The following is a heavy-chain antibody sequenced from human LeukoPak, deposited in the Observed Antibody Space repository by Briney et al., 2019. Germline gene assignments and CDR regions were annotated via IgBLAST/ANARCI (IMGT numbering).Heavy chain of an antibody. Sequence: GGSLRLSCAASGFIFSNYAIHWVRQAPGKGLEWVAVISHDGSNKNYANSVKGRFTISRDNSKNTLYLQMNSPRGEDTAVYYCAGHFGAWHYFDYWGQGTLVTVSS. CDR3: AGHFGAWHYFDY. D-gene: IGHD3-3*01. V-gene: IGHV3-30*04. CDR1: GFIFSNYA. J-gene: IGHJ4*02. CDR2: ISHDGSNK.